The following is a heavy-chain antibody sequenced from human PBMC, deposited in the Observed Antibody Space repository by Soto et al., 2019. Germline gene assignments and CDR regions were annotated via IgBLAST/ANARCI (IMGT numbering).Heavy chain of an antibody. Sequence: ASVKVSCKASGYIFTSYYLHWVRQAPGQGLEWMGWINPFDGSRMFAQSFQGRVTFTRDTSTSTVYMELSGLRSDDTAIYYCSRVDPGETSPFDHWGQGTLVTVSS. D-gene: IGHD3-10*01. CDR1: GYIFTSYY. V-gene: IGHV1-46*03. CDR3: SRVDPGETSPFDH. CDR2: INPFDGSR. J-gene: IGHJ4*02.